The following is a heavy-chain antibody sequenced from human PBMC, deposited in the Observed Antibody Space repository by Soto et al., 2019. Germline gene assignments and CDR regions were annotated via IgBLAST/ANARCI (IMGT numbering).Heavy chain of an antibody. CDR1: GYSFTSYW. J-gene: IGHJ5*02. CDR2: IDPSDSYT. V-gene: IGHV5-10-1*01. CDR3: ARQGYYDSSGYYPPRTFDP. D-gene: IGHD3-22*01. Sequence: GYSLKISCKGSGYSFTSYWISWVRQMPGKGLEWMGRIDPSDSYTNYSPSFQGHVTISADKSISTAYLQWSSLKASDTAMYYCARQGYYDSSGYYPPRTFDPWGQGTLVTVSS.